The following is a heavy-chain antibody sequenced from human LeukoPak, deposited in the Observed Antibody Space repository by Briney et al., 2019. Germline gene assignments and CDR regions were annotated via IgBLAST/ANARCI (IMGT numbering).Heavy chain of an antibody. CDR2: NNWNGGST. D-gene: IGHD3-10*01. J-gene: IGHJ4*02. Sequence: GGSLRLSCAVSGSFLNNYGMTWVRQAPGKGLEWVSGNNWNGGSTGYADSVKGRFTISRDNAKNCLYLQMNSLRAEDTALYYCARTRTSGGYSASDYWGQGTLVTVSS. V-gene: IGHV3-20*04. CDR1: GSFLNNYG. CDR3: ARTRTSGGYSASDY.